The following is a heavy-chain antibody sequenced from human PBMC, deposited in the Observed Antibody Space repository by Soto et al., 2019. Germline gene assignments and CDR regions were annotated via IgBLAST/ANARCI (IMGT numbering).Heavy chain of an antibody. V-gene: IGHV1-3*01. CDR2: INAGNGNT. CDR1: GYTFTSYA. J-gene: IGHJ5*02. Sequence: ASVKVSCKASGYTFTSYAMHWVRQAPGQRLEWMGWINAGNGNTKYSQKFQGRVTITRDTSASTAYMELSSLRSEDTAVYYCARERGYCISTSCPRGSWFDPWGQGTLVTVSS. D-gene: IGHD2-2*01. CDR3: ARERGYCISTSCPRGSWFDP.